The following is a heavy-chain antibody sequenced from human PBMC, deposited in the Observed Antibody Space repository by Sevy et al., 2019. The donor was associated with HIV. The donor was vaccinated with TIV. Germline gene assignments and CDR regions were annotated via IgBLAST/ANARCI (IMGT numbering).Heavy chain of an antibody. D-gene: IGHD1-20*01. V-gene: IGHV3-7*01. CDR3: AREQITVSKPDYFDS. Sequence: GGSLRLSCAASGFTFSNYWMSWVRQAPGKGLECVANINQDGSEKYYLDSVKGRFIVSRDNAKNSLYLQMNSLRAEDSAVYYSAREQITVSKPDYFDSWGQGTLVTVSS. J-gene: IGHJ4*02. CDR1: GFTFSNYW. CDR2: INQDGSEK.